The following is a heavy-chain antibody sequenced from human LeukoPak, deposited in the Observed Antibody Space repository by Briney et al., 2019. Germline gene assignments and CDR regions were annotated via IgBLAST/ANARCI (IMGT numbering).Heavy chain of an antibody. V-gene: IGHV4-4*07. CDR1: GGSISSYY. D-gene: IGHD3-22*01. J-gene: IGHJ5*02. Sequence: SETLSLTCTVSGGSISSYYWSWIRQPAGKGLEWIGRVYPSGSADYNPSLKSRVTMSIDTSKNQFSLKLRSVTAADTAVYYCARDYTEQHNYARSSYYWKWFDPWGQGTLVTVSS. CDR3: ARDYTEQHNYARSSYYWKWFDP. CDR2: VYPSGSA.